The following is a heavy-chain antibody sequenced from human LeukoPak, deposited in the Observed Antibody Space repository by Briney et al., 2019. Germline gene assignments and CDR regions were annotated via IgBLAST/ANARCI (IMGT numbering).Heavy chain of an antibody. CDR3: AKDDVDIVATPTFDY. D-gene: IGHD5-12*01. J-gene: IGHJ4*02. CDR2: ISAGSSYI. CDR1: GFTFSSYS. V-gene: IGHV3-21*01. Sequence: GGSLRLSCAASGFTFSSYSMNWVRQAPGKGLEWVSSISAGSSYIYYADLVKGRLSISRDNAKNSLYLQMNSLRAEDTALYYCAKDDVDIVATPTFDYWGQGTLVTVSS.